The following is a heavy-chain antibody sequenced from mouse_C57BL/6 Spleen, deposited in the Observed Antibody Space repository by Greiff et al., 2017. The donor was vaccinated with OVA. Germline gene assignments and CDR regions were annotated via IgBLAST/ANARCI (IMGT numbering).Heavy chain of an antibody. CDR1: GFTFSSYA. CDR2: ISSGGDYI. J-gene: IGHJ1*03. Sequence: EVQLVESGEGLVKPGGSLKLSCAASGFTFSSYAMSWVRQTPEKRLEWVAYISSGGDYIYYADTVKGRFTISRDNARNTLYLQMSSLKSEDTAMYYCTRIAMIRGYFDVWGTGTTVTVSS. V-gene: IGHV5-9-1*02. D-gene: IGHD2-3*01. CDR3: TRIAMIRGYFDV.